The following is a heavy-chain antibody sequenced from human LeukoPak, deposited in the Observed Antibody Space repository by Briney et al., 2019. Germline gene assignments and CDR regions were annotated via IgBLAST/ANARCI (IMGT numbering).Heavy chain of an antibody. CDR1: GYSLNAGYY. D-gene: IGHD3-22*01. CDR3: ARMGVSYYYDSSTYYPVAVDV. Sequence: PSETLSHTCSVPGYSLNAGYYWGWVRQSPGKGTEWIGTIFHSGSLFYNPSSKSRVTLSIDTTRSQFSLRLTSVTAADSAIYYCARMGVSYYYDSSTYYPVAVDVWGQGTKVTVSS. CDR2: IFHSGSL. J-gene: IGHJ3*01. V-gene: IGHV4-38-2*01.